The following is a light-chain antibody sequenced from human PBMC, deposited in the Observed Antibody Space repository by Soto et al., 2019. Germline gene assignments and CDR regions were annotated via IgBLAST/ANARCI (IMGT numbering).Light chain of an antibody. CDR2: DSN. CDR3: GTCDTSLNTHLV. Sequence: QSVLTQPPSVSAAPGQKVSISCSGSSSNIGDNYVSWYQQLPGTAPKLLIYDSNKRPSGIADRFSGSKSGTSATLDITGLQTGDEADYYCGTCDTSLNTHLVFGGGTKLTVL. V-gene: IGLV1-51*01. CDR1: SSNIGDNY. J-gene: IGLJ2*01.